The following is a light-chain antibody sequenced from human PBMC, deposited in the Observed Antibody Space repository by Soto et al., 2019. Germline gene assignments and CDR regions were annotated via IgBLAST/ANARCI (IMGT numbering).Light chain of an antibody. Sequence: DIQMTQSPYSLSASVGDRVTITCQASQDITNYLNWYQQKPGEAPKLLIYDASNLETGVPSRFGGSGSGADVTLTISSLQPEDVETYYCRQSDGLLYTFGLGTKLQVK. CDR3: RQSDGLLYT. J-gene: IGKJ2*01. CDR2: DAS. V-gene: IGKV1-33*01. CDR1: QDITNY.